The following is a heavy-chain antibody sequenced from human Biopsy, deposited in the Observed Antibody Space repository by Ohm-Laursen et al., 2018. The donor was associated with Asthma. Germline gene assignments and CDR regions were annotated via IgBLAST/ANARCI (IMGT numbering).Heavy chain of an antibody. CDR1: GYTFNSAG. D-gene: IGHD3-10*01. Sequence: ASVKVSCKTSGYTFNSAGITWVRQAPGQGLEWMGWISVYNGNTKVAQKPQDRVTMITDTSTSTAYMELRSLRSDDTAVYFCARAVDYSHYYGIDVWGQGTTVTVS. CDR2: ISVYNGNT. V-gene: IGHV1-18*01. J-gene: IGHJ6*02. CDR3: ARAVDYSHYYGIDV.